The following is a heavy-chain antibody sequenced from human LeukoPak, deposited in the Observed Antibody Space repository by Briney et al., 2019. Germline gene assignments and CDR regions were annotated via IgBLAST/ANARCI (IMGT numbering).Heavy chain of an antibody. D-gene: IGHD4-17*01. V-gene: IGHV3-23*01. CDR1: GFTFSSYT. J-gene: IGHJ4*02. CDR3: AKERQTGDYFTSDY. CDR2: INGRGIT. Sequence: GGSLRLSCTASGFTFSSYTMSWVRQAPGEGLEWLSAINGRGITYYAGSVKGRFTISRDNSENTLYLQMNSLTVDDTAVYFCAKERQTGDYFTSDYWGQGTLVTVSS.